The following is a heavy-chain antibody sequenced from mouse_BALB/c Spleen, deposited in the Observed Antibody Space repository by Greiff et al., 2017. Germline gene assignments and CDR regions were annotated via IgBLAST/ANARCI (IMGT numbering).Heavy chain of an antibody. CDR3: ARNDSSSPMDY. D-gene: IGHD1-1*01. Sequence: EVKLVESGGDLVKPGGSLKLSCAASGFTFSSYGMSWVRQTPDKRLEWVATISSGGSYTYYPDSVKGRFTISRDNAKNTLYLQMSSLKSEDTAMYYYARNDSSSPMDYWGQGTSVTVSS. V-gene: IGHV5-6*01. CDR2: ISSGGSYT. J-gene: IGHJ4*01. CDR1: GFTFSSYG.